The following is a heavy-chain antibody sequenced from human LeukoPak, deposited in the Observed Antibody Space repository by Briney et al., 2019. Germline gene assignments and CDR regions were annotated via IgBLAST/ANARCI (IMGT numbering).Heavy chain of an antibody. V-gene: IGHV1-69*13. J-gene: IGHJ4*02. D-gene: IGHD2-15*01. CDR3: ARPEERGSVANFDY. Sequence: ASVKVSCKASGGTFSSYAISWVRQAPGQGLEWMGGIIPIFGTANYAQKFQGRVTITADESTSTAYMELSSLRSEDTAVYYCARPEERGSVANFDYWGQGTLVTVSS. CDR1: GGTFSSYA. CDR2: IIPIFGTA.